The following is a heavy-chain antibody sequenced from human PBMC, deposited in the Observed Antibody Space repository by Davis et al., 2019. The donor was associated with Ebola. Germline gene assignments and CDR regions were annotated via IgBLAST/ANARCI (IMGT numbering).Heavy chain of an antibody. D-gene: IGHD7-27*01. Sequence: ASVKVSCKASGYTFTGYYMHWVRQAPGQGLEWMGWINPNSGGTNYAQKFQGRVTMTRDTSISTAYMELSRLRSDDTAVYYCARSKALTGDEDFAGWYFDYWGQGTLVTVSS. V-gene: IGHV1-2*02. J-gene: IGHJ4*02. CDR1: GYTFTGYY. CDR2: INPNSGGT. CDR3: ARSKALTGDEDFAGWYFDY.